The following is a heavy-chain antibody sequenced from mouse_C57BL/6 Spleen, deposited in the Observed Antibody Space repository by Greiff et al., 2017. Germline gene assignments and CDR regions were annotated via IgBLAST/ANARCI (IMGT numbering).Heavy chain of an antibody. J-gene: IGHJ2*01. Sequence: QVQLKESGAELARPGASVKLSCKASGYTFTSYGISWVKQRTGQGLEWIGDIYPRSGNTYYNEKFKGKATLTADKSSSTAYMELRSLTSEDSAVYFCAREGFDYWGQGTTLTVSS. V-gene: IGHV1-81*01. CDR1: GYTFTSYG. CDR2: IYPRSGNT. CDR3: AREGFDY.